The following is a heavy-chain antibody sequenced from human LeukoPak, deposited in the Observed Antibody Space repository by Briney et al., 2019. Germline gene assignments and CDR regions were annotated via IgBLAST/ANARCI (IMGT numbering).Heavy chain of an antibody. V-gene: IGHV3-53*01. J-gene: IGHJ3*02. CDR1: GFTVSSNY. CDR3: ARQYAGDAFDI. Sequence: PGGSLRLSCAAPGFTVSSNYLSWVRQAPGKGLDWVSAIYSGGSTFYADSVKSRFIISRDNSKNTLSLQMNSLRAEDTAVYYCARQYAGDAFDIWGQGTLVTVSS. CDR2: IYSGGST.